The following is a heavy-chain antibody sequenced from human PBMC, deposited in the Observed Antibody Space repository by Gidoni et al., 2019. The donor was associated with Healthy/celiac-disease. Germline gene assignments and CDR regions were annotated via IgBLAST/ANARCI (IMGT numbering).Heavy chain of an antibody. D-gene: IGHD4-17*01. J-gene: IGHJ4*02. Sequence: EVQLLESGGGLVQPGGSLRLSCAASGFTFSSYAMSWVRQAPGKGLEWVSAISGSGGSTYYADSVKGRFTISRDNSKNTLYLQMNSLRAEDTAVYYCAKERGGSTVVTPRFFDYWGQGTLVTVSS. CDR3: AKERGGSTVVTPRFFDY. CDR1: GFTFSSYA. CDR2: ISGSGGST. V-gene: IGHV3-23*01.